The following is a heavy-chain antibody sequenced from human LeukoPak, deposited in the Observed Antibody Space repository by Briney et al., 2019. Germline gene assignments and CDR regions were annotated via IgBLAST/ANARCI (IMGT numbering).Heavy chain of an antibody. J-gene: IGHJ3*02. V-gene: IGHV3-30-3*01. CDR2: ISYDGSNK. CDR3: ARMTTVVTFDAFDI. D-gene: IGHD4-23*01. CDR1: GFTFSSYA. Sequence: GGSLRLSCAASGFTFSSYAMHWVRQAPGKGLEWVAVISYDGSNKYYADSVKGRFTVSRDNSKNTLYLQMNSLRAEDTAVYYCARMTTVVTFDAFDIWGQGTMVTVSS.